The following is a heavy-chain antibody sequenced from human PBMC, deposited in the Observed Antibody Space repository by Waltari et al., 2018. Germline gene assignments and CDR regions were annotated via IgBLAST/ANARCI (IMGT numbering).Heavy chain of an antibody. CDR2: MRGRCLI. CDR1: GFTFSSYT. V-gene: IGHV3-23*01. Sequence: QMLESGGGFIQSGGSLRLSCAASGFTFSSYTVNWVRQAPGMGVEWVELMRGRCLIHYGDSVKGRVIISRDTSKNTVYLEMYRLRVEDTAIYFCAKDEGSRIAPTFGMDVWGEGTTVTVSS. J-gene: IGHJ6*04. CDR3: AKDEGSRIAPTFGMDV. D-gene: IGHD6-13*01.